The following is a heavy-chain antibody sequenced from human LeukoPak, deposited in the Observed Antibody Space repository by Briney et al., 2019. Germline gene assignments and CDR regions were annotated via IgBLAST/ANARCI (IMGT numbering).Heavy chain of an antibody. J-gene: IGHJ4*02. CDR3: AKDMGVGATIYYFDY. CDR1: GFTFSSYW. V-gene: IGHV3-7*03. Sequence: PGGSLRLSCAASGFTFSSYWMTWVRQAPGKGLEWVANIKQDGSEKFYVDSVKGRFTISRDNAKNSLYLQMNSLRAEDTALYYCAKDMGVGATIYYFDYWGQGTLVTVSS. CDR2: IKQDGSEK. D-gene: IGHD1-26*01.